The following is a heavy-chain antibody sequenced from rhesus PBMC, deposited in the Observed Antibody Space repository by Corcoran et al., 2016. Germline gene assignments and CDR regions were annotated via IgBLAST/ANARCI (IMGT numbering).Heavy chain of an antibody. D-gene: IGHD4-23*01. CDR1: GYSISSDY. CDR3: AREPEYSNYVHH. CDR2: IHGSSGIT. J-gene: IGHJ4*01. Sequence: QVQLQESGPGLVKPSETLSLPCAVSGYSISSDYWSWIRQPPAKGLEWIGCIHGSSGITYNNPSLKSQVTISTDTSKNQFSLKLNSLTAEDTAFYYCAREPEYSNYVHHWGQGVLVTVSS. V-gene: IGHV4-147*01.